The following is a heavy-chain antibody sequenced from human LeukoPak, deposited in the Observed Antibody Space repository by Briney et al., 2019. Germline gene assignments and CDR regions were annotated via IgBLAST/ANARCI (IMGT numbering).Heavy chain of an antibody. CDR1: GDSISSYY. Sequence: PSETLSLTCTVSGDSISSYYWSWIRQPPGKGLEWIGYIYHSGSTYYNPSLKSRVTISVDRSKNQFSLKLSSVTAADTAVYYCARVDLGSGLFPDAFDIWGQGTMVTVSS. CDR3: ARVDLGSGLFPDAFDI. D-gene: IGHD3-22*01. CDR2: IYHSGST. J-gene: IGHJ3*02. V-gene: IGHV4-59*12.